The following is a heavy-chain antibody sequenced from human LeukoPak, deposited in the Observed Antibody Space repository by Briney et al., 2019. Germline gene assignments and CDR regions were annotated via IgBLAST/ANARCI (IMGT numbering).Heavy chain of an antibody. D-gene: IGHD2-15*01. Sequence: GGSLRLSCAASGFSFSAYRMTWVRQAPGTGLEWVANINPAGSETYYVDPVKGRFSISRDNAKNLVYLQMNSPRAEDTAVYHCARFGYVAAVDVWGQGTPVTVSS. CDR3: ARFGYVAAVDV. CDR1: GFSFSAYR. CDR2: INPAGSET. V-gene: IGHV3-7*01. J-gene: IGHJ4*02.